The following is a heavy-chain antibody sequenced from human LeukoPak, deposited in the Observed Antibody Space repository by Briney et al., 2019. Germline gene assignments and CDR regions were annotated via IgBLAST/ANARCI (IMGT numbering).Heavy chain of an antibody. V-gene: IGHV3-30*02. D-gene: IGHD3-9*01. CDR2: IRYDGSNK. CDR1: GFTFSSYG. J-gene: IGHJ4*02. Sequence: GGSLRLSCAASGFTFSSYGMHWVRQAPGKGLEWVAFIRYDGSNKYYADSVKGRFTISRDNSKNTLYLQMNSLRAEDTAVYYCAKDDYDILTGRSHFDYWGQGTLVTVSS. CDR3: AKDDYDILTGRSHFDY.